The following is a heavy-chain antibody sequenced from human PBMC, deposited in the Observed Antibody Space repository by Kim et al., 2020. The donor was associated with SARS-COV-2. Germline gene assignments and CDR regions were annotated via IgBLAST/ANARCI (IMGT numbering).Heavy chain of an antibody. D-gene: IGHD3-10*01. J-gene: IGHJ6*02. CDR2: ISFDGNEK. CDR1: GFTLTNYG. V-gene: IGHV3-30*18. CDR3: AKHLWMSGSHYGPLYNGMDV. Sequence: GGSLRLSCAASGFTLTNYGMHWVRQAPGKGLEWVAFISFDGNEKHYEDSVKGRFTISRDNSKNMLYLQMNSLAVDDTAVYLCAKHLWMSGSHYGPLYNGMDVWGQGTTVSVSS.